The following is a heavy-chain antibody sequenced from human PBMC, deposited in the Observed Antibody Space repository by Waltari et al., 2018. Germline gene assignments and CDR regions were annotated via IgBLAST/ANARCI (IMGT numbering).Heavy chain of an antibody. CDR1: GFHFTTYA. D-gene: IGHD3-10*01. J-gene: IGHJ4*02. V-gene: IGHV3-23*01. CDR2: FNGRDGGA. Sequence: EAQLLQSGGGLVEPGGSLRFTCPASGFHFTTYALSWVRQAPGKVREWVSAFNGRDGGAYYADSVKGRFTISSDNSRNTLYLQMNSLRAEDTAVYYCAKLRNYGTTWAGAFDCWGQGTLVTVSS. CDR3: AKLRNYGTTWAGAFDC.